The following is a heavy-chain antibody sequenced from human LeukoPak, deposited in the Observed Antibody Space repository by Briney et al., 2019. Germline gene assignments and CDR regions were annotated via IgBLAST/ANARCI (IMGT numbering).Heavy chain of an antibody. CDR3: AKDALGSGSYYGYDDAFDI. Sequence: GGSLRLSCAASGFTFSSYAMSWVRQAPGKGLEWVSAISGSGGSTYYEDSVKGRFTISRDNSKNTLYLQMNSLRAEDTAVYYCAKDALGSGSYYGYDDAFDIWGQGTMVTVSS. D-gene: IGHD3-10*01. CDR2: ISGSGGST. J-gene: IGHJ3*02. CDR1: GFTFSSYA. V-gene: IGHV3-23*01.